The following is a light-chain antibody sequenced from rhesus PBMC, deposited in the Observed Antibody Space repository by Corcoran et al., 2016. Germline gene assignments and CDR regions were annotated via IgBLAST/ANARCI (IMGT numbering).Light chain of an antibody. CDR1: ENVDNY. CDR3: QHNYVTPYS. V-gene: IGKV1-74*01. Sequence: DIQMTQSPSSLSASVGDRVTITCRTSENVDNYFNWYQQKPVKSPKLLISKASTLQSGVPSRFSGSGSRTDCTFTIISLQSEDVATDYCQHNYVTPYSFGRGTRVEI. CDR2: KAS. J-gene: IGKJ2*01.